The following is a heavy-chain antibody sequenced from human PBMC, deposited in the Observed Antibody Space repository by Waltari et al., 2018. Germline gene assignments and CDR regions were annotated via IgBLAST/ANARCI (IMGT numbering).Heavy chain of an antibody. CDR2: IYYSGST. CDR3: ARDIGPDFWSGYYNRRWFDP. V-gene: IGHV4-59*01. CDR1: GGSISSYS. D-gene: IGHD3-3*01. Sequence: QVQLQESGPGLVKPSETLSLTCTVSGGSISSYSWSWIRQPPGKGLEWIGYIYYSGSTNYNPSLKSRVTISVDTSKNQFSLKLSSVTAADTAVYYCARDIGPDFWSGYYNRRWFDPWGQGTLVTVSS. J-gene: IGHJ5*02.